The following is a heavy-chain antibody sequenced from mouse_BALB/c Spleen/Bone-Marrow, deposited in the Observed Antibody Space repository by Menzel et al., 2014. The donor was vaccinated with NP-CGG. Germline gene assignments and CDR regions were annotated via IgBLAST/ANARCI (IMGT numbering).Heavy chain of an antibody. Sequence: VQLVESGAELVRPGTSVKVSCKASGYAFTDYLMEWLKQRPGQGLEWIGVISPGSGSTNYNEKFKDKATLTADKSSSTAYMQPSSLTPDDSAVYFCARYDGYFDYWGQGTILTVSS. V-gene: IGHV1-54*01. D-gene: IGHD2-3*01. CDR1: GYAFTDYL. CDR3: ARYDGYFDY. CDR2: ISPGSGST. J-gene: IGHJ2*01.